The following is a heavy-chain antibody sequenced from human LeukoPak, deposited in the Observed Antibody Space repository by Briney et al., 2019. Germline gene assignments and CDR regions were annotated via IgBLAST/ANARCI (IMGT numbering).Heavy chain of an antibody. V-gene: IGHV3-53*01. CDR2: IYSGGTT. D-gene: IGHD2-2*01. J-gene: IGHJ4*02. CDR1: GXTVSNNY. Sequence: GGSLRLSCAASGXTVSNNYMSWVRQAPGKGLEWVSVIYSGGTTYYTDSVKGRFTISRDKFKNTLYLQMNSLRAEDTAVYYCARDGCSTTSCYADWGQGTLVTVSS. CDR3: ARDGCSTTSCYAD.